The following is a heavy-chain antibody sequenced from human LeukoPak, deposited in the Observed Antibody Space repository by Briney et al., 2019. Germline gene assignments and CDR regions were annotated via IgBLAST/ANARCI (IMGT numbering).Heavy chain of an antibody. CDR1: GFIFSTYN. CDR2: ITSSSSTI. CDR3: ARGNPMGWGRWFDP. J-gene: IGHJ5*02. Sequence: GGSLRLSCAASGFIFSTYNMDWVRQAPGKGLEWVSYITSSSSTIYYADSVKGRFTISRDNAKNSLYLQMNSLRAEDTAVYYCARGNPMGWGRWFDPWGQGTLVTVSS. V-gene: IGHV3-48*01. D-gene: IGHD3-16*01.